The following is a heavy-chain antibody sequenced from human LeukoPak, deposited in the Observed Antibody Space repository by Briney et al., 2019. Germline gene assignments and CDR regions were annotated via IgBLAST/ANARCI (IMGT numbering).Heavy chain of an antibody. Sequence: SETLSLTCAVYGRSFSGYYWSWIRQPPGKGLEWIGEINHSGSTNYNPSLKSRVTISVDTSKNQFSLKLSSVTAADTAVYYCARGAVAAAGIGPWFDPWGQGTLVTVSS. J-gene: IGHJ5*02. CDR2: INHSGST. V-gene: IGHV4-34*01. CDR1: GRSFSGYY. CDR3: ARGAVAAAGIGPWFDP. D-gene: IGHD6-13*01.